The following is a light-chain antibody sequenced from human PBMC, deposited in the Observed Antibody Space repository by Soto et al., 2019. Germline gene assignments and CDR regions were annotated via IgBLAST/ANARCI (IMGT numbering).Light chain of an antibody. J-gene: IGLJ1*01. Sequence: QYDLTQPRSVSGSPGQSVTVSCIGTSSDVGGYKSVSWYQQYPGKAPKLMIYDVSERPPGVPNRFSGSKSGNTASLTISGLQAEDEADYYCCSYVGSYYYVFGTGTKVTVX. V-gene: IGLV2-11*01. CDR3: CSYVGSYYYV. CDR2: DVS. CDR1: SSDVGGYKS.